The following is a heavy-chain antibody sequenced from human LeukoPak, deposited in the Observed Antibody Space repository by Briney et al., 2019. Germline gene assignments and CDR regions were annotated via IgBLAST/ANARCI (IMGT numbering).Heavy chain of an antibody. D-gene: IGHD4-17*01. V-gene: IGHV3-9*01. CDR3: AKTTVTTRGPLDY. CDR1: GFTFDDYA. CDR2: ISWNSGSI. Sequence: PGGSLRLSCAASGFTFDDYAMHWVRQAPGKGLEWVSGISWNSGSIGYADSVKGRFTISGDNAKNSLYLQMNSLRAEDTALYYCAKTTVTTRGPLDYWGQGTLVTVSS. J-gene: IGHJ4*02.